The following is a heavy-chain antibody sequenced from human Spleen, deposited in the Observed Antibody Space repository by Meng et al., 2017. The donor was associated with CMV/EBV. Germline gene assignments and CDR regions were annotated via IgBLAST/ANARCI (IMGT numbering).Heavy chain of an antibody. D-gene: IGHD3-22*01. CDR2: IRYDGSNK. J-gene: IGHJ4*02. Sequence: TFSSYGMHWVRQAPGKGLEWVTFIRYDGSNKYYADFVKGRFTTSRDNSKNTLFLQMNSLRAEDTAVYYCAKEGNFYDTSGYYFHFDYWGQGTLVTVSS. V-gene: IGHV3-30*02. CDR3: AKEGNFYDTSGYYFHFDY. CDR1: TFSSYG.